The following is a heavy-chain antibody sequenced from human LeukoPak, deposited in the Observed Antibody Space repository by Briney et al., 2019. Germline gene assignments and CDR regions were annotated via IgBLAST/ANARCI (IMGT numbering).Heavy chain of an antibody. CDR3: ARDSGGIDY. D-gene: IGHD2-15*01. V-gene: IGHV4-30-4*08. Sequence: LRLSCAASGFTFSDYYMSWIRQPPGKGLEWIGYIYYSGSTYYNPSLKSRVTISVDTSKNQFSLKLSSVTAADTAVYYCARDSGGIDYWGQGTLVTVSS. CDR1: GFTFSDYY. CDR2: IYYSGST. J-gene: IGHJ4*02.